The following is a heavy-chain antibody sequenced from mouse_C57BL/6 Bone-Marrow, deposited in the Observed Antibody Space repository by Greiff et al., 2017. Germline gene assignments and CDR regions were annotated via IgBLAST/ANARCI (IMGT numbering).Heavy chain of an antibody. Sequence: QVQLQQSGAELVKPGASVKLSCKASGYTFTEYTIHWVKQRSGQGLEWIGWFYPGSGSIKYHEKFKDKATLTADKSSSTVYMELSRLTSEDSAVYFYARHEGGPNYFGSSYGFAYWGQGTLVTVSA. D-gene: IGHD1-1*01. CDR2: FYPGSGSI. CDR3: ARHEGGPNYFGSSYGFAY. CDR1: GYTFTEYT. V-gene: IGHV1-62-2*01. J-gene: IGHJ3*01.